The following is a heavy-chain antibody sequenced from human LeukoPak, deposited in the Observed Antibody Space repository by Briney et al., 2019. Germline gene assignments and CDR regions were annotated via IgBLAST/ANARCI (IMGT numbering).Heavy chain of an antibody. CDR2: ISAYNGNT. D-gene: IGHD3-22*01. V-gene: IGHV1-18*01. CDR1: GYTFTSYG. CDR3: ARDPPYYYDSSGYYYAIFDY. J-gene: IGHJ4*02. Sequence: GASVKVSCKASGYTFTSYGISWVRQAPGQGLEWMGWISAYNGNTNYAQKLQGRVTMTTDTSTSTAYMELRSLRSDDTAVYYCARDPPYYYDSSGYYYAIFDYWGQGTLVTDSS.